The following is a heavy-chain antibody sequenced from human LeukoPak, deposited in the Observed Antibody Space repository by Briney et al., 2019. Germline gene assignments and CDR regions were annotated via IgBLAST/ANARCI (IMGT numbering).Heavy chain of an antibody. J-gene: IGHJ3*02. CDR1: GYTLTELS. Sequence: GASVKVSCKVSGYTLTELSMHWVRQAPGKGLEWMGWINPNSGGTNYAQKFQGRVTMTRDTSISTAYMELSRLRSDDTAVYYCARGSQPGYDFWSGYGGDAFDIWGQGTMVTVSS. D-gene: IGHD3-3*01. V-gene: IGHV1-2*02. CDR2: INPNSGGT. CDR3: ARGSQPGYDFWSGYGGDAFDI.